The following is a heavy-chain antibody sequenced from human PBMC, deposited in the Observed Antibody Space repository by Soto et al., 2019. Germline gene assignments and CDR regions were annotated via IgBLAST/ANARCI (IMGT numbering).Heavy chain of an antibody. CDR2: IKQDGSEK. J-gene: IGHJ5*02. V-gene: IGHV3-7*05. CDR3: ARLITDYYDSNRFDP. D-gene: IGHD3-22*01. Sequence: EVQLVESGGDLVQPGGSLRLSCEAFGFTFSTYWMSWVRQAPGKGLEWVANIKQDGSEKYYVVYVKGRFTISRDNAKNSLYLQMNGLRAEDTAVYYCARLITDYYDSNRFDPWGQGTLVTVSS. CDR1: GFTFSTYW.